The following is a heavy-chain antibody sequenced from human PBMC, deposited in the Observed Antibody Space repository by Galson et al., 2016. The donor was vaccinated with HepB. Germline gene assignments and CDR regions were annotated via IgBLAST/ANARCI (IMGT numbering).Heavy chain of an antibody. D-gene: IGHD5-12*01. CDR3: AKAEGLSASGYWLADS. Sequence: QSGAEVKKPGESLKISCKGSGYSFTSYWIAWVRQLPGKGLEWMGIIYPGDSDSRYSPSFQGQVTISADKSISTAYLQWSSLRAEDTAVYYCAKAEGLSASGYWLADSWGQGTLVTVSS. V-gene: IGHV5-51*03. CDR2: IYPGDSDS. J-gene: IGHJ4*02. CDR1: GYSFTSYW.